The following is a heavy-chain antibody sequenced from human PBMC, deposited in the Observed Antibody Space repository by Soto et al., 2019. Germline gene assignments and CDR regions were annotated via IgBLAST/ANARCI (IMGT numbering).Heavy chain of an antibody. D-gene: IGHD3-22*01. CDR3: AKDPARITMIVVGEHPWWFDP. V-gene: IGHV3-30*18. Sequence: GGSLRLSCAASGFTFSSYGMHWVRQAPGKGLEWVAVISYDGSNKYYADSVKGRFTISRENSKNTLYLQMNSLRAEDTAVYYCAKDPARITMIVVGEHPWWFDPWGQGTLVTVSS. CDR2: ISYDGSNK. J-gene: IGHJ5*02. CDR1: GFTFSSYG.